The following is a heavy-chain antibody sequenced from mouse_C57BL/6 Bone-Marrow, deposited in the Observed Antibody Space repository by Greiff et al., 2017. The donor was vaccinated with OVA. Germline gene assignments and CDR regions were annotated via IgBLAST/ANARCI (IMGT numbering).Heavy chain of an antibody. J-gene: IGHJ1*03. V-gene: IGHV1-18*01. CDR3: ARSNYGSSQYFDV. CDR1: GYTFTDYN. CDR2: INPNNGGT. Sequence: VQLQQSGPELVKPGASVKIPCKASGYTFTDYNMDWVKQSHGKSLEWIGDINPNNGGTIYNQKCKGKATLTVDKSSSTAYMELRSLTSEDTAVYYCARSNYGSSQYFDVWGTGTTVTVSS. D-gene: IGHD1-1*01.